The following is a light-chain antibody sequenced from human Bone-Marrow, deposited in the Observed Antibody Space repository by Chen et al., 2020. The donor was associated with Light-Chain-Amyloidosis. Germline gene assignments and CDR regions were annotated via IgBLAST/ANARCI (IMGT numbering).Light chain of an antibody. CDR1: QTVTSKL. Sequence: EIVLTQSPGTLSLSPGERATLSCRASQTVTSKLLAWYQQKPGQPPRFLIYGASSRATGIPDRFSGSGSGTDFALSITRLEPEDFAVYYCQQYGSSPPPFGGGTKVEIK. J-gene: IGKJ4*01. CDR2: GAS. CDR3: QQYGSSPPP. V-gene: IGKV3-20*01.